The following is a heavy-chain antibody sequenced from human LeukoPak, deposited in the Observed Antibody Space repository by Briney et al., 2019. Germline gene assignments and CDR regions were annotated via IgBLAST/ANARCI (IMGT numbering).Heavy chain of an antibody. Sequence: SGGSLRLSCAASGFTVSSNYMSWIRQAPGKGLEWVSVIYSGGSTYYADSVKGRFTISRDNSKNTLYLQMNSLRAEDTAVYYCAKDTGYSSGWANWFDPWGQGTLVTVSS. J-gene: IGHJ5*02. CDR2: IYSGGST. CDR3: AKDTGYSSGWANWFDP. D-gene: IGHD6-19*01. V-gene: IGHV3-66*02. CDR1: GFTVSSNY.